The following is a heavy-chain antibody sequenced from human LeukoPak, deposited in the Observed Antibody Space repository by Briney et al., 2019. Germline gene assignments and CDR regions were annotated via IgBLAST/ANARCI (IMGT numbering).Heavy chain of an antibody. J-gene: IGHJ4*02. CDR3: ARLDGPTVTSFDY. CDR1: GFTFSSYA. Sequence: GGSLRLSCAASGFTFSSYAMGWVRQAPGKGLEWVSVIYSGGSTYYADSVKGRFTISRDNSKNTLYLQMKSLAAEDTAVYYCARLDGPTVTSFDYWGQGTLVTVSS. D-gene: IGHD4-17*01. CDR2: IYSGGST. V-gene: IGHV3-53*01.